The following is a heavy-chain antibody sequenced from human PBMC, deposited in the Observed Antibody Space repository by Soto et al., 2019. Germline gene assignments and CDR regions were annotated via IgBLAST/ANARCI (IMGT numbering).Heavy chain of an antibody. CDR3: ARGNDFWSGSYYYYGMDV. CDR2: IYYSGSI. CDR1: GGSISSYY. J-gene: IGHJ6*02. Sequence: SETLSLTCTVSGGSISSYYLSWIRQPPGKGLEWIGYIYYSGSINYNPSLKSRVTISVDTSKNQFSLKLSSVTAADTAVYYCARGNDFWSGSYYYYGMDVWGQGTTVTVSS. D-gene: IGHD3-3*01. V-gene: IGHV4-59*01.